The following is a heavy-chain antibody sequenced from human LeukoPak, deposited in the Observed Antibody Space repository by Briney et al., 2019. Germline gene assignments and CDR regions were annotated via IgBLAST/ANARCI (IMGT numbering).Heavy chain of an antibody. CDR2: ISSSSTI. V-gene: IGHV3-48*01. Sequence: GGSLRLSCAASGFTFSSYSMNWVRQAPGKGLEWVSYISSSSTIYYADSVKGRFTISRDNARNSLYLQMNSLRAEDTAVYYCARDSWGYYYDSSGYYFPYYFYYLDVWGKGTTVTVSS. D-gene: IGHD3-22*01. J-gene: IGHJ6*03. CDR1: GFTFSSYS. CDR3: ARDSWGYYYDSSGYYFPYYFYYLDV.